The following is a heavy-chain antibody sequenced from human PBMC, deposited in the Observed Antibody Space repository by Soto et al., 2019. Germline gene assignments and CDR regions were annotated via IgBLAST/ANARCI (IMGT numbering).Heavy chain of an antibody. CDR3: ARGHRAVTPGWSQRFCFDY. CDR1: GGSFSGYY. Sequence: QVQLQQWGAGLLKPSETLSLTCAVYGGSFSGYYWSWIRQPPGKGLEWIGEINHSGSTNYNPSLKSRVTISVDTSKNQFSLKLSSVTAADTAVYYCARGHRAVTPGWSQRFCFDYWGQGTLVTVSS. CDR2: INHSGST. V-gene: IGHV4-34*01. D-gene: IGHD4-17*01. J-gene: IGHJ4*02.